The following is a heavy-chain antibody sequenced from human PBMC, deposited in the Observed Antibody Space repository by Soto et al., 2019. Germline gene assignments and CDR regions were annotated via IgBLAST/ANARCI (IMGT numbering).Heavy chain of an antibody. J-gene: IGHJ6*02. CDR1: GYTFTSYY. CDR3: AREGYLSNYYYGMDV. V-gene: IGHV1-46*01. D-gene: IGHD5-18*01. CDR2: INPSGGST. Sequence: ASVKVSCKASGYTFTSYYMHWVRQAPGQGLEWMGIINPSGGSTSYAQKFQGRVTTTRDTSTSTVYMELSSLRSEDTAVYYCAREGYLSNYYYGMDVWGQGTTVTVSS.